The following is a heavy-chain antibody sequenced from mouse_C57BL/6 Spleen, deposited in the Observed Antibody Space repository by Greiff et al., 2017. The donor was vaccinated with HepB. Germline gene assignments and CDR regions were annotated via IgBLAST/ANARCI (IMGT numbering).Heavy chain of an antibody. J-gene: IGHJ2*01. CDR3: ASGISTVVDFDY. CDR2: IYPSSGST. D-gene: IGHD1-1*01. CDR1: GYTFTSYW. Sequence: QVQLKQSGAELVKPGASVKLSCKASGYTFTSYWMHWVKQRPGQGLEWIGMIYPSSGSTNYNEKFKSKATLTADKSSSTAYMQLSSLTAEDSAVYYGASGISTVVDFDYWGQGTTLTVSS. V-gene: IGHV1-64*01.